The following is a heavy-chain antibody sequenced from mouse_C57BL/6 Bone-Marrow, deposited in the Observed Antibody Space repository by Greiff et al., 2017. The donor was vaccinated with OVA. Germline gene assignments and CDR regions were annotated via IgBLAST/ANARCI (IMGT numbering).Heavy chain of an antibody. CDR2: IYPGSGST. Sequence: VQLQQPGAELVKPGASVKMSCKASGYTFTGYWITWVKQRPGQGLEWIGDIYPGSGSTNYNEKFKSKATLTVDTSSNTAYMQLSSLTSDVSAVDNCARPYRADYAMDYWGQGTSVTVSS. CDR1: GYTFTGYW. V-gene: IGHV1-55*01. CDR3: ARPYRADYAMDY. D-gene: IGHD3-1*01. J-gene: IGHJ4*01.